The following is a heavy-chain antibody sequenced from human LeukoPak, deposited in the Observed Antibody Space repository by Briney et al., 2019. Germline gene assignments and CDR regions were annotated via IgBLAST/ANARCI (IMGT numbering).Heavy chain of an antibody. V-gene: IGHV3-23*01. J-gene: IGHJ4*02. CDR2: ISGSGAYT. D-gene: IGHD6-6*01. CDR3: SKKRGYSSSSSDY. CDR1: GFTFSSYA. Sequence: GGSLRLSCAASGFTFSSYAMSWVRQAPGKGLEWVSGISGSGAYTYYADSVKGRFTISRDNSKITLNLQMNSLIAEDTAIYYCSKKRGYSSSSSDYWGQGTLVTVSS.